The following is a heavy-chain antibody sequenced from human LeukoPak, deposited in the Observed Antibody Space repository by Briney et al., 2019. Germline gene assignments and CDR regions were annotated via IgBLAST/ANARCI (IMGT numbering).Heavy chain of an antibody. D-gene: IGHD2-15*01. J-gene: IGHJ4*02. Sequence: PGGSLRLSCVASGFTVSSDYMSWVRQAPGKGLEWVSGIYSGGTTYYADSVKGRFTISRDNSKNTLYFQMNSLRGEDTAVYYCARKVVFDFWGQGTLVTVSS. V-gene: IGHV3-53*01. CDR3: ARKVVFDF. CDR2: IYSGGTT. CDR1: GFTVSSDY.